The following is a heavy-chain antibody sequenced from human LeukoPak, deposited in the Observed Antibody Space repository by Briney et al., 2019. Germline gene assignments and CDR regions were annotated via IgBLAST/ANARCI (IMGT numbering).Heavy chain of an antibody. CDR1: GYTFTSYD. D-gene: IGHD2-21*01. J-gene: IGHJ6*03. CDR2: MNPNSGNT. V-gene: IGHV1-8*03. Sequence: ASVKVSCKASGYTFTSYDINWVRQATGQGLEWMGWMNPNSGNTGYAQKFQGRVTITRNTSISTAYMELSSLRSEDTAVYYCARGRGLFPYYYYHMDVWGKGTTVTVSS. CDR3: ARGRGLFPYYYYHMDV.